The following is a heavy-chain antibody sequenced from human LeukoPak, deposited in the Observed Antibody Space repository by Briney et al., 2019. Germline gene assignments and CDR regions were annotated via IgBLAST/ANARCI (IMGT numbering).Heavy chain of an antibody. D-gene: IGHD3-22*01. CDR3: ARSAPRLSSGPPPLYNWFDP. Sequence: GASVKVSCKASGYTFTSYGISWVRQAPRQGLEWMGWISAHNGNTNYAQKLQGRVTMTTDASTSTAYMELRSLRSDDTAVYYCARSAPRLSSGPPPLYNWFDPWGQGTLVTVSS. CDR2: ISAHNGNT. CDR1: GYTFTSYG. V-gene: IGHV1-18*04. J-gene: IGHJ5*02.